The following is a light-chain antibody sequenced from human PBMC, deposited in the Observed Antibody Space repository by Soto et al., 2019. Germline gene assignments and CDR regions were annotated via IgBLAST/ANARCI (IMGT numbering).Light chain of an antibody. CDR1: QSVSSSY. CDR2: GAS. CDR3: QQYNDWPRT. J-gene: IGKJ1*01. V-gene: IGKV3-20*01. Sequence: EIVLTQSPGTLSLSPGARATLSCRASQSVSSSYLAWYQQKHGQAPRLLIYGASSRATGIPDGFSGSGSGTELTITISSLQSEDCEVYYCQQYNDWPRTFGQGTKVDIK.